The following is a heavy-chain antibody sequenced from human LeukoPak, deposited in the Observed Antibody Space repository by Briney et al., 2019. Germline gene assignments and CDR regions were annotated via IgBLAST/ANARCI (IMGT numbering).Heavy chain of an antibody. V-gene: IGHV1-18*04. J-gene: IGHJ4*02. CDR1: GYTFTGYY. Sequence: ASVKVTCKASGYTFTGYYMHWVRQAPGQGLEWMEWISAYNGNTNYAQKLQGRVTMTTDTSTSTAYMELRSLRSDDTAVYYCARDAPTTYYYDSSGYPVPIFDYWGQGTLVTVSS. D-gene: IGHD3-22*01. CDR2: ISAYNGNT. CDR3: ARDAPTTYYYDSSGYPVPIFDY.